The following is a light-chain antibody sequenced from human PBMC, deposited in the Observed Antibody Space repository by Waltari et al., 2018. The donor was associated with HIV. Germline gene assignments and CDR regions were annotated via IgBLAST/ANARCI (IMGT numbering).Light chain of an antibody. Sequence: QSVLTQPPSVSGTPGPRVTIPCSGSSSNIGTTTVHWYQHLPGSAPKLLIYSNKQRPSGVPDRFSASKSGTSASLAISGLRSEDEAEYYCAAWDENLNGLFGGGTKLTVL. CDR1: SSNIGTTT. CDR3: AAWDENLNGL. J-gene: IGLJ3*02. CDR2: SNK. V-gene: IGLV1-44*01.